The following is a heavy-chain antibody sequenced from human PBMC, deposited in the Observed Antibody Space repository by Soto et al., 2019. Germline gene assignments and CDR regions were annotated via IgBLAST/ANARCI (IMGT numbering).Heavy chain of an antibody. V-gene: IGHV1-69*08. CDR3: AREPDASSGDTDFDI. CDR2: IIPILGIA. Sequence: QVQLVQSGAEVKKPGSSVKVSCKASGGTFSSYTISWVRQAPGQGLEWMGRIIPILGIANYAQKFQGRVTVTADKSTSTALMELSSLGSENKDLYYGAREPDASSGDTDFDIWGQVTMFTVSS. CDR1: GGTFSSYT. D-gene: IGHD3-22*01. J-gene: IGHJ3*02.